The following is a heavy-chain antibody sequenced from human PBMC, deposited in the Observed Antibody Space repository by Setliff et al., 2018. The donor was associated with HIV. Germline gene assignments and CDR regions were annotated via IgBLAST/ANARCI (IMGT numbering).Heavy chain of an antibody. CDR3: TRMIPPRSNRFSSGWFDY. J-gene: IGHJ4*02. D-gene: IGHD6-19*01. CDR2: IYGGGGT. V-gene: IGHV3-66*01. Sequence: GGSLRLSCAGSGFNFGGYSMSWVRQAPGKGLEWVSSIYGGGGTDHADSVKGRFTISRDNSKNTVYLQMTSLRAEDTAVYYCTRMIPPRSNRFSSGWFDYWGQGTVVTVS. CDR1: GFNFGGYS.